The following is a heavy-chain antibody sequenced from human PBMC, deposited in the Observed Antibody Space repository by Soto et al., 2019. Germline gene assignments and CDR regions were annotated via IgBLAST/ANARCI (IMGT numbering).Heavy chain of an antibody. CDR2: IKSKRDGGAR. V-gene: IGHV3-15*01. CDR3: VEGWNDF. J-gene: IGHJ4*02. Sequence: EVQVVESGGDLVKPGGSLRLSCVTSGFMFSSAWMNWVRQAPGKGLEWVGRIKSKRDGGARDYAEPVKGRFSISRDDSKNTMFLQMNSLRADDTAVYYCVEGWNDFWGQGTLVTVSS. CDR1: GFMFSSAW. D-gene: IGHD1-1*01.